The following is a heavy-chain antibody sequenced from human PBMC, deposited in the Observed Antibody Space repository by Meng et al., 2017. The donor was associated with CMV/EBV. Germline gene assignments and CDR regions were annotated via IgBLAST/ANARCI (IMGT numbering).Heavy chain of an antibody. V-gene: IGHV3-74*01. CDR3: APITVVRGVLSMDV. CDR2: INSDGTTT. CDR1: GFTFSIYW. J-gene: IGHJ6*02. Sequence: GESLKISCAASGFTFSIYWMHWVRQAPGKGLVWASRINSDGTTTNYADSVKGRFTISRDNAKNMLYLQMNSLRAEDTAVYFCAPITVVRGVLSMDVWGQGTTVTVSS. D-gene: IGHD3-10*01.